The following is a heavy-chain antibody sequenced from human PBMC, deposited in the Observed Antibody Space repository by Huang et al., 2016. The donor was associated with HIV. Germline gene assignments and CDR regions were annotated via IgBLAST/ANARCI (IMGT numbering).Heavy chain of an antibody. CDR3: AAGYDTYYDI. D-gene: IGHD2-21*01. CDR2: FAPKHGET. J-gene: IGHJ3*02. Sequence: QVQLVQSGAEVKKPGASVKVTCKVSGYTLTELSIHWVRQAPGKGREWMGGFAPKHGETIYAQNCQGRVTMTEDTSTDTAYMELHSLRPEDTAVYYCAAGYDTYYDIWGQGTMVIASS. V-gene: IGHV1-24*01. CDR1: GYTLTELS.